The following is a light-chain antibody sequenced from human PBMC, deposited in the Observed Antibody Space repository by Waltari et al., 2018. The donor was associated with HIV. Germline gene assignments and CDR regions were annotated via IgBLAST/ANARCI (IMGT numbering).Light chain of an antibody. CDR3: LLSYSGTWV. CDR1: AGPVPSGHS. Sequence: VVTQEPSQTVPPGGTVTPPCGASAGPVPSGHSVHWSQQKPGQAPPTPTYTPSKRDSWTPARFSGSLVGDKAALTLSGAQPEDEADYHCLLSYSGTWVFGGGTNLTV. J-gene: IGLJ3*02. CDR2: TPS. V-gene: IGLV7-46*01.